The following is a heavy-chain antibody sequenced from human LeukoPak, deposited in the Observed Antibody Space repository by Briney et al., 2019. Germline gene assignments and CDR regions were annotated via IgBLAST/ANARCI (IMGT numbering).Heavy chain of an antibody. V-gene: IGHV1-18*04. CDR1: GYTFSMFG. CDR2: ITTYNDHT. J-gene: IGHJ4*02. CDR3: ARDVGQDIVVANTAPSSDY. Sequence: ASVKVSCKVSGYTFSMFGISWVRQAPGQGLEWMGWITTYNDHTNYAQKFQGRVTITTDTSASIVSMELKSLTSDDTAVYYCARDVGQDIVVANTAPSSDYWGQGTLVTVSS. D-gene: IGHD2-15*01.